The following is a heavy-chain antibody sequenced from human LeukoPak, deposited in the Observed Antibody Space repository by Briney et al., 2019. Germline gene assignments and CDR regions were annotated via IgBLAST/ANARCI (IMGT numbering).Heavy chain of an antibody. CDR1: GFTFSSYS. J-gene: IGHJ6*02. Sequence: GGSLRLSCAASGFTFSSYSMNWVRQAPGKGLEWVSSISSSSSYIYYADSVKGRFTISRDNAKNSLYLQMNSLRAEDTAVYYCARDRGDQFVDPMDVWGQGTTVTVSS. CDR2: ISSSSSYI. CDR3: ARDRGDQFVDPMDV. D-gene: IGHD2-21*02. V-gene: IGHV3-21*01.